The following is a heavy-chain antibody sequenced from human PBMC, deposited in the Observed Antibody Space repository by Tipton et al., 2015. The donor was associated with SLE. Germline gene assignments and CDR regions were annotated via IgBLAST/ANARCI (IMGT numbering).Heavy chain of an antibody. CDR3: AREIPYPPGAFDI. CDR2: IRYDGTNK. J-gene: IGHJ3*02. V-gene: IGHV3-30*02. CDR1: GYSFTSYW. Sequence: SGAEVKKPGESLKISCKGSGYSFTSYWIDWVRQAPGKGLEWVAFIRYDGTNKYHADSVKGRFTISRDNSKNTLYLQMNSLRAEDTAVYYCAREIPYPPGAFDIWGQGTMVTVSS.